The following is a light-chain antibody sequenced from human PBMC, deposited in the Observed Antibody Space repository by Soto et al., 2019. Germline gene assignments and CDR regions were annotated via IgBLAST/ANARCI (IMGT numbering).Light chain of an antibody. V-gene: IGLV2-11*01. CDR1: SSDVGGYNY. CDR3: CSYAGSHTFV. J-gene: IGLJ1*01. CDR2: DVS. Sequence: QSVLTQPRSVTGSPGQSDTISCTGNSSDVGGYNYVSWYQQHPGKAPKLMIYDVSKRPSGVPDRFSGSKSGNTASLTITGLQAEDEADYYCCSYAGSHTFVFGTGTKVTVL.